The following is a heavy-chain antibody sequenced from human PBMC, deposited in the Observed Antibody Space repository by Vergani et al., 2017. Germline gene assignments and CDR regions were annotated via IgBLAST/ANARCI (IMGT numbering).Heavy chain of an antibody. D-gene: IGHD2-2*01. CDR2: LRYDGSNE. CDR1: GFSFSTYG. CDR3: ANSYCSSLSCYAFYGREV. Sequence: VQLVESGGGLVQPGGSLRLSCAASGFSFSTYGMHWVRQAPGRGLEWVAFLRYDGSNEYYGDAVKGRFIISRDNSKNMLSLEMHSLRPEDTAVYYCANSYCSSLSCYAFYGREVWGQGTTVTVSS. J-gene: IGHJ6*02. V-gene: IGHV3-30*02.